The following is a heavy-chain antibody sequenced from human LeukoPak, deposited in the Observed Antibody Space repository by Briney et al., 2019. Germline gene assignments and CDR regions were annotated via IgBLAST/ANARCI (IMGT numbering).Heavy chain of an antibody. V-gene: IGHV4-59*08. Sequence: SETLSLTCTVSGGSISSYYWSWIRQPPGKGLEWIGYIYYSGSTNYNPSLKSRVTISVDTSKNQFSLKLSSVTAADTAVYYCARLPWYNWINYYYYGMDVWGQGTTVTVSS. CDR2: IYYSGST. CDR3: ARLPWYNWINYYYYGMDV. J-gene: IGHJ6*02. D-gene: IGHD1-1*01. CDR1: GGSISSYY.